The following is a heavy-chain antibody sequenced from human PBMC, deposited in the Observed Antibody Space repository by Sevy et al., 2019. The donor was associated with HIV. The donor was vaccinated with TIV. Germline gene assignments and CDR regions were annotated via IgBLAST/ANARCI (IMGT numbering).Heavy chain of an antibody. D-gene: IGHD1-26*01. CDR2: IYYSGST. CDR1: GGSISSSSYY. Sequence: SETLSLTCTVSGGSISSSSYYWGWIRQPPGKGLEWIGSIYYSGSTYYNPSLKSRVTISVDTSKNQFSLKLSSVTAADTAVYYCATRRSMVGGSCWDVHYYYGMDVWGQGTTVTVSS. V-gene: IGHV4-39*01. CDR3: ATRRSMVGGSCWDVHYYYGMDV. J-gene: IGHJ6*02.